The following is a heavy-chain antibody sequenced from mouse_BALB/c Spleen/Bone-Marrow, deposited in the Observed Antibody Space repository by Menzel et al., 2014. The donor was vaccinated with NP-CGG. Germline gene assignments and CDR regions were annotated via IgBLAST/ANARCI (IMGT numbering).Heavy chain of an antibody. CDR1: VFNIKDTY. D-gene: IGHD6-2*01. J-gene: IGHJ2*01. Sequence: EVQLQQSGAELVKPGAAVKLSCTVSVFNIKDTYIHWVRQRPEQGLEGIGRVDPANGSTKSDPKFQGKATITADTSSITAYLQLSSLTSEDTAVYYCSRYSSISLNYWGQVPPLTVSS. CDR3: SRYSSISLNY. CDR2: VDPANGST. V-gene: IGHV14-3*02.